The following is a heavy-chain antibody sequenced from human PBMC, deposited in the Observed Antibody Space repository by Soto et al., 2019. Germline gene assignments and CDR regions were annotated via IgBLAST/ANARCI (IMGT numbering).Heavy chain of an antibody. J-gene: IGHJ4*02. Sequence: QVQLQQWGAGLLKPSETLSLTCAVYGGSFSGYYWSWIRQPPGKVLEWIGEINHSGSTNYNPSLKSRVTIAVDTSKNQFSPKLSSVTAADTAVYYCARDNWNYVNAPQALEYWGQGTLVTVSS. CDR1: GGSFSGYY. V-gene: IGHV4-34*01. CDR3: ARDNWNYVNAPQALEY. D-gene: IGHD1-7*01. CDR2: INHSGST.